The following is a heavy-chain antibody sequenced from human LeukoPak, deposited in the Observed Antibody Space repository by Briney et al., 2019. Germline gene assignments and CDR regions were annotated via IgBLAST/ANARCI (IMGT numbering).Heavy chain of an antibody. J-gene: IGHJ5*02. V-gene: IGHV3-33*06. Sequence: GGSLRLSCAASGFTFSSYGFHWVRQAPGKGLEWVAVIWYDGSNKYYADSVKGRFTISRDSSKNTLYLQMNSLRAEDTAVYYCAKDGSGGGWKWFDPWGQGTLATVSS. CDR3: AKDGSGGGWKWFDP. CDR2: IWYDGSNK. CDR1: GFTFSSYG. D-gene: IGHD2-15*01.